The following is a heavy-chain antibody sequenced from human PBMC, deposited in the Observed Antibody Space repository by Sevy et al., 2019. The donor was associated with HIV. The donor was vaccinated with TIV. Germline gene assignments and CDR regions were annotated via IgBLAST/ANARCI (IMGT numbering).Heavy chain of an antibody. CDR3: ARDKGDGYNYDAFDI. J-gene: IGHJ3*02. V-gene: IGHV3-7*01. D-gene: IGHD5-12*01. CDR1: GFTFSSYW. Sequence: GGSMRLSCAASGFTFSSYWMSWVRQAPGKGVEWVANIKQDGSEKYYVDSVKGRFTISRDNAKNSLYLQMNSLRAEDTAVYYCARDKGDGYNYDAFDIWGQGTMVTVSS. CDR2: IKQDGSEK.